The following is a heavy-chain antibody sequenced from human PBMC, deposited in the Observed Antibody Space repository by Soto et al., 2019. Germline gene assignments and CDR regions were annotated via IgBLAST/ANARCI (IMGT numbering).Heavy chain of an antibody. CDR1: GYTFTGYY. CDR3: ARVVLGDYGDYDAFDI. D-gene: IGHD4-17*01. CDR2: INPNSGGT. J-gene: IGHJ3*02. Sequence: ASVKVSCKASGYTFTGYYMHWVRQAPGQGLEWMGWINPNSGGTNYAQKFQGWVTMTRDTSISTAYMELSRLRSDDTAVYYCARVVLGDYGDYDAFDIWGQGTMVTVSS. V-gene: IGHV1-2*04.